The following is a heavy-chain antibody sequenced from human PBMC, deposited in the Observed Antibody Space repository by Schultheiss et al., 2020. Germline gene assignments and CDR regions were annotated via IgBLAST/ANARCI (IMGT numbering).Heavy chain of an antibody. V-gene: IGHV4-39*01. CDR2: IYYSGST. CDR1: GGSISSSSYY. Sequence: PLSLTFTVSGGSISSSSYYWGWIRQPPGKGLEWIGSIYYSGSTYYNPSLKSRVTISVDTSKNQFSLKLSSVTAADTAVYYCARQSDSSGPDFDYWGQGTLVTGSS. CDR3: ARQSDSSGPDFDY. D-gene: IGHD3-22*01. J-gene: IGHJ4*02.